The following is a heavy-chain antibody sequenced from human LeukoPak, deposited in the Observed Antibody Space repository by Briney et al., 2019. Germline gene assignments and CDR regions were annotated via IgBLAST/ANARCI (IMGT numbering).Heavy chain of an antibody. CDR2: ISPSGGST. J-gene: IGHJ6*03. V-gene: IGHV1-46*01. D-gene: IGHD3-10*01. Sequence: ASVKVSCKAFGYTFTSNYMHWVRQAPGQGPEWMGVISPSGGSTTYAQKFQGRVTLTRDMSTSTDYLELSRLISNDTAVYYCARSRGPDYYGSGSYFDYYYYMDVWGKGTTVTISS. CDR1: GYTFTSNY. CDR3: ARSRGPDYYGSGSYFDYYYYMDV.